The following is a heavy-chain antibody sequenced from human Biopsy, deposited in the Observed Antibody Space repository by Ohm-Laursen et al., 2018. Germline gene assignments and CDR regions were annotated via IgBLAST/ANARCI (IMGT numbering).Heavy chain of an antibody. CDR3: ARGRTGG. Sequence: SLRLSCTASGFTFSGFSMNWVRQAPGKGLEWVSSISASGNHIYYTDSVKGRFTVSRDNGKNSLDLQMNSLRAEDTAVYYCARGRTGGWGQGTLVTVSS. CDR2: ISASGNHI. J-gene: IGHJ4*02. D-gene: IGHD1/OR15-1a*01. V-gene: IGHV3-21*01. CDR1: GFTFSGFS.